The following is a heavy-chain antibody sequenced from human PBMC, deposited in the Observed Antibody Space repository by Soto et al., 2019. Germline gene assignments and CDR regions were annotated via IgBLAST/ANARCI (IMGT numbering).Heavy chain of an antibody. J-gene: IGHJ6*03. CDR2: IYYSGST. Sequence: SETLSLTCTVSGGSISSYYWSWIRQPPGKGLEWIGYIYYSGSTNYNPSLKSRVTISVDTSKNQFSLKLSSVTAADTAVYYCARTNARDYYYYMDVWGKGTTVTVSS. CDR1: GGSISSYY. D-gene: IGHD2-8*01. V-gene: IGHV4-59*01. CDR3: ARTNARDYYYYMDV.